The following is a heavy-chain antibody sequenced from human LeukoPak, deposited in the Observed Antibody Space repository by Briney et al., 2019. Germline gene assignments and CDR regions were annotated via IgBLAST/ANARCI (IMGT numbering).Heavy chain of an antibody. J-gene: IGHJ4*02. CDR2: IKHDGSEKQDGSEK. CDR1: GFTFSQYW. CDR3: ARDGHCSGGSCYSDY. D-gene: IGHD2-15*01. V-gene: IGHV3-7*01. Sequence: GGSLRLSCAASGFTFSQYWMSWVRQAPGKGLEWVANIKHDGSEKQDGSEKNYVDSVKGRFTISRDNAKNSLYLQMNSLRAEDTAVYYCARDGHCSGGSCYSDYWGQGTLVTVSS.